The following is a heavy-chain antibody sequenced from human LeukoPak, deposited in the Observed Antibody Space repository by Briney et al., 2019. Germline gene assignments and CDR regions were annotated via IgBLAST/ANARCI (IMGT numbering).Heavy chain of an antibody. Sequence: PSETLSLTCTVSGGSISSSSYYWGWIRQPPGKGLEWIGSIYYSGSTYYNPSLRSRVTISVDTSKNQFSLRLSSVTAADTAVYYCASYYDILTGFDYWGQGTLVTASP. CDR3: ASYYDILTGFDY. CDR1: GGSISSSSYY. CDR2: IYYSGST. J-gene: IGHJ4*02. V-gene: IGHV4-39*01. D-gene: IGHD3-9*01.